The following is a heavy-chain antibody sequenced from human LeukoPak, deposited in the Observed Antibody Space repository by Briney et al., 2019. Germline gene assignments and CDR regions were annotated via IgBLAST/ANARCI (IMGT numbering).Heavy chain of an antibody. J-gene: IGHJ6*02. CDR1: GGSISSGGYY. Sequence: SETLSLTCTVSGGSISSGGYYWSWIRQHPGKGLEWIGYIYYSGSSNYNPSLKSRVTISVDTSKNQFSLKLYSVTAADTAVYYCARHGLDIRTQDFYYYYGMDVWGQGTTVTVSS. V-gene: IGHV4-61*08. D-gene: IGHD3-3*01. CDR3: ARHGLDIRTQDFYYYYGMDV. CDR2: IYYSGSS.